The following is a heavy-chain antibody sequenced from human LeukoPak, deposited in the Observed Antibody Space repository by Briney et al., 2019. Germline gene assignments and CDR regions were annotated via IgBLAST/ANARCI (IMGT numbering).Heavy chain of an antibody. V-gene: IGHV4-39*01. J-gene: IGHJ4*02. D-gene: IGHD5-18*01. Sequence: PSETLSLTCTVSGGSISDTSHFWGWHRQPPGKGLEWIGSIHSSGSTHYNPSLKSRLTISADTSRNQLSLKLSSVAATDTAIYYCARRGYKYDVDYWGQGTLVTVSS. CDR1: GGSISDTSHF. CDR2: IHSSGST. CDR3: ARRGYKYDVDY.